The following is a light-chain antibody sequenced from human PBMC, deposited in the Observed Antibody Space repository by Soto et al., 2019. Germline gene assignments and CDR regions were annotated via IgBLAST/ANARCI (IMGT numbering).Light chain of an antibody. CDR1: SSDVGSYNL. CDR3: CSYAGGKV. V-gene: IGLV2-23*01. J-gene: IGLJ2*01. Sequence: QSALTQPASVSGSPGQSITISCNGTSSDVGSYNLVSWYQQHPGKAPKLMIYEGSKRPSGVSNRFSGSKSGNTASLTISGLQAEDEADYYCCSYAGGKVFGGGTKLTVL. CDR2: EGS.